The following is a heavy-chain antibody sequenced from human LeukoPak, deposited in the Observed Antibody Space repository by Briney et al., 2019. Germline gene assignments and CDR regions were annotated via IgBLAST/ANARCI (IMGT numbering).Heavy chain of an antibody. CDR2: TGLSSSYI. Sequence: GGSLRLSCAASGFSLTIYDMVWVRQAPGKGLEWIASTGLSSSYIGYADSVKGRFSISRDNGENSVYLQMNSLRAEDTAVYFCARERSYCSGATCSLDLWGQGTLVTVSS. CDR3: ARERSYCSGATCSLDL. CDR1: GFSLTIYD. V-gene: IGHV3-21*01. J-gene: IGHJ5*02. D-gene: IGHD2-15*01.